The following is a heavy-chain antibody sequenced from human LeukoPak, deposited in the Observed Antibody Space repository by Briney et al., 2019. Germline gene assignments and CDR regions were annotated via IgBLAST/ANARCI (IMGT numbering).Heavy chain of an antibody. J-gene: IGHJ4*02. Sequence: PSETLSLTCTVSGGSISSYYWSWIRQPPGKGLEWIGCIYYSGGTNYNPSLKSRVTISSDMSKNQFFLKLSAVTAADTAVYYCALMGSSTDWGQGILVTVSS. V-gene: IGHV4-59*08. CDR1: GGSISSYY. CDR3: ALMGSSTD. D-gene: IGHD1-26*01. CDR2: IYYSGGT.